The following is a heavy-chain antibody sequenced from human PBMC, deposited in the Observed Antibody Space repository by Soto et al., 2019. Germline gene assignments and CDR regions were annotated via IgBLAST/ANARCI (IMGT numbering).Heavy chain of an antibody. CDR1: GFTFGDYA. J-gene: IGHJ4*02. D-gene: IGHD6-19*01. V-gene: IGHV3-9*01. CDR3: AKSHTTSGWYVTTDY. Sequence: SLRLSCAASGFTFGDYAMQWVRQAPGKGLEWVSAISWNSGSIDYADSVKGRFTISRGNAKNSLYLQMNSLRAEDTALYYCAKSHTTSGWYVTTDYWGQGTQVTV. CDR2: ISWNSGSI.